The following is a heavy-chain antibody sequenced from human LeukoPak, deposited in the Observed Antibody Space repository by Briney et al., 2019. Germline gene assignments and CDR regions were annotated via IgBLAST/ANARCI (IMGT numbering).Heavy chain of an antibody. D-gene: IGHD1-26*01. J-gene: IGHJ3*02. CDR3: ARRCVVGPTSRPRPDDAFDI. CDR1: GYTFIRYG. V-gene: IGHV1-18*01. CDR2: INTYNGDK. Sequence: ATVKVSCKSFGYTFIRYGISWVRQAPGQGLEWMGWINTYNGDKKYAQKFQGRVTMTTDTSTSVAYMELRSLRSDDTAVYYCARRCVVGPTSRPRPDDAFDIWGQGTVITVSS.